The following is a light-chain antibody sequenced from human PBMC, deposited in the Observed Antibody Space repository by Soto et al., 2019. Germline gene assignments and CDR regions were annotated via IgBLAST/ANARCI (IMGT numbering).Light chain of an antibody. CDR3: HQRNT. CDR2: DTT. V-gene: IGKV3-11*01. Sequence: VLTQSPVTLSLSPGDIATLSCRARQSVSTYLAWYRQVPGQPPRLLIYDTTNRAAGIPPRFSGSRSGTDFTLTISSVEPEDFALSSCHQRNTFGHGTRLEIK. CDR1: QSVSTY. J-gene: IGKJ5*01.